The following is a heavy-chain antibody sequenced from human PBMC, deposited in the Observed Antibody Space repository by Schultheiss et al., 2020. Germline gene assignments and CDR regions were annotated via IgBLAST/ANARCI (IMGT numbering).Heavy chain of an antibody. D-gene: IGHD3-3*01. CDR2: INPSGGST. Sequence: ASVKVSCKASGYTFTSYYMHWVRQAPGQGLEWMGIINPSGGSTSYAQKFQGRVTMTRDTSTSTVYMELSSLRSEDTAVYYCARALAELNLYDFWSGYRNWFDPWGKGTLVTVSS. J-gene: IGHJ5*02. V-gene: IGHV1-46*01. CDR3: ARALAELNLYDFWSGYRNWFDP. CDR1: GYTFTSYY.